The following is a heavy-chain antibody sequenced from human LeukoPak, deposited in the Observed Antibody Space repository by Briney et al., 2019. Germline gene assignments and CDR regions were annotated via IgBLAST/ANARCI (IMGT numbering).Heavy chain of an antibody. D-gene: IGHD1-1*01. V-gene: IGHV3-33*01. Sequence: GGSLRLSCAASGFIFSNDAMHWVRQAPGKGLEWVAFIWFDGSNKYYADSVKGRFTISRDNSEDTLYLQMNSQRAEDTAVYYCVRDPSGSGFAFDSWGQGALVTVSS. CDR1: GFIFSNDA. CDR2: IWFDGSNK. J-gene: IGHJ4*02. CDR3: VRDPSGSGFAFDS.